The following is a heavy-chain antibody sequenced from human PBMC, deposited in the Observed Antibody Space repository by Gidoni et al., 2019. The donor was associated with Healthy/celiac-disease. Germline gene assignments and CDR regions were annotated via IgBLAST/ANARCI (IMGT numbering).Heavy chain of an antibody. J-gene: IGHJ4*02. CDR2: ISGSGGST. V-gene: IGHV3-23*01. CDR3: AKDSPRRDGYNNYLDY. Sequence: EVQLLESGGGLVQPGGSLRLSCAASGFTFSSYAMSWVRQAPGKGLEWVSAISGSGGSTYYADSVKGRFTISRDNSKNTLYLQMNSLRAEDTAVYYCAKDSPRRDGYNNYLDYWGQGTLVTVSS. D-gene: IGHD5-12*01. CDR1: GFTFSSYA.